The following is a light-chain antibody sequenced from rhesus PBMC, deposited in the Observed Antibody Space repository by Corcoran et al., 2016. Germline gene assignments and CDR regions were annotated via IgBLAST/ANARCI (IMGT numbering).Light chain of an antibody. J-gene: IGKJ4*01. CDR1: ENVNNY. CDR3: QHGYGTPLT. Sequence: DIQMTQSPSSLSASVGDRVTITCRASENVNNYLNWYQQKPGKAPKPLIYKASTLQSGVPSRFSGSGSGTDYMFTISSLQPEDVATYYCQHGYGTPLTFGGGTKVELK. V-gene: IGKV1-74*01. CDR2: KAS.